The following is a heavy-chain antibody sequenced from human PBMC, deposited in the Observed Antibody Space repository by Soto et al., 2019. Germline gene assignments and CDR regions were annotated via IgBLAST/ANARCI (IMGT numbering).Heavy chain of an antibody. Sequence: GGSLRLSCAASGFTFNNYWMSWVRQAPGKGLEWVANLNQDGSQNFFVDSLKGRFTISRDNAKNTLSLQMNSLRAEDTAVYYCAREWDGDGYNYGWFDPWGQGTLVTVAS. D-gene: IGHD5-12*01. V-gene: IGHV3-7*01. CDR2: LNQDGSQN. CDR3: AREWDGDGYNYGWFDP. CDR1: GFTFNNYW. J-gene: IGHJ5*02.